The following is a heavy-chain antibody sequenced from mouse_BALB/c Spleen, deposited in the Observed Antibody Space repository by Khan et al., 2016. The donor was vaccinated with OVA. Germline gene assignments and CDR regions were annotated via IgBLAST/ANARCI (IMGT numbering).Heavy chain of an antibody. CDR1: GYTFTNYG. CDR3: ARPPYFSYTLDY. J-gene: IGHJ4*01. Sequence: QIQLVQSGPELKKPGETVKISCKASGYTFTNYGRNWVKQSPGKALKWMGWINTYTGEPTYADDFKGRFAFSLATSASTAYLQINNLKNEDTATYYCARPPYFSYTLDYWGQGTSVTVSA. D-gene: IGHD2-10*01. CDR2: INTYTGEP. V-gene: IGHV9-3-1*01.